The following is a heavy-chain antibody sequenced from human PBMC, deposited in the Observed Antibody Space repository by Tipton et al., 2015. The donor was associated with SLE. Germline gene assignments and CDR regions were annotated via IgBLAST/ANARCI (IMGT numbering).Heavy chain of an antibody. CDR2: ISHSGST. V-gene: IGHV4-34*01. D-gene: IGHD1/OR15-1a*01. J-gene: IGHJ4*02. Sequence: TLSLTCAVYDGSFSGYYWNWIRQPPGKGLEWIGEISHSGSTYYNPSLKSRVTISVDTSKNQFSLKLSSVTAADTAVYYCARGDLTNWINNPFDSWGQGTLVTVSS. CDR1: DGSFSGYY. CDR3: ARGDLTNWINNPFDS.